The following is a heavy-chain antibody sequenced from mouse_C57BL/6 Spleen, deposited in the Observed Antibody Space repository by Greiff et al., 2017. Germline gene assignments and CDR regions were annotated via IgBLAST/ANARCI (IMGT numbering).Heavy chain of an antibody. J-gene: IGHJ2*01. Sequence: VQLQQSGPELVKPGASVKIPCKASGYTFTDYNMDWVQQSHGKSLEWIGDINPNNGGTIYNQKFKGKATLTVDKSTSTAYMELRSLTSEDTAVYYCARGGYGSSYGDFDYWGQGTTRTVAS. CDR2: INPNNGGT. D-gene: IGHD1-1*01. CDR1: GYTFTDYN. CDR3: ARGGYGSSYGDFDY. V-gene: IGHV1-18*01.